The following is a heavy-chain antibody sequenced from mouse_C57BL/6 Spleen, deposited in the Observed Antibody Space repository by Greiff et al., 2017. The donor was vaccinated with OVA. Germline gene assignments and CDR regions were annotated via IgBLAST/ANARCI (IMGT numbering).Heavy chain of an antibody. V-gene: IGHV3-6*01. CDR1: GYSITSGYY. Sequence: EVKLMESGPGLVKPSQSLSLTCSVTGYSITSGYYWNWIRQFPGNKLEWMGYISYNGSNNYNPSLKNRISITRDTSKNQFFLKLNSVTTEDTATYYCARAAQATWFAYWGQGTLVTVSA. D-gene: IGHD3-2*02. J-gene: IGHJ3*01. CDR3: ARAAQATWFAY. CDR2: ISYNGSN.